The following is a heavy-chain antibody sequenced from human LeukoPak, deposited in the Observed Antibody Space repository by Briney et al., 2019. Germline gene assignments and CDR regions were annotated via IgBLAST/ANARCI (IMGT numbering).Heavy chain of an antibody. V-gene: IGHV1-69*06. CDR2: IIPIFGTA. Sequence: ASVKVSCKASGGTFSSYAISWVRQAPGQGLEWMGGIIPIFGTANYAQKFQGRVTITADKSTSTAYMELSSLRSEDTAVYYCARGGGAFKPNYYYYYMDVWGKGTTVTVSS. J-gene: IGHJ6*03. CDR3: ARGGGAFKPNYYYYYMDV. D-gene: IGHD1-14*01. CDR1: GGTFSSYA.